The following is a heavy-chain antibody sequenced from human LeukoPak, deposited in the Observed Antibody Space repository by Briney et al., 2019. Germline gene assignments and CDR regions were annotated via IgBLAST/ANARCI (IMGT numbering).Heavy chain of an antibody. V-gene: IGHV3-48*01. D-gene: IGHD5-18*01. CDR2: ISSSSSTI. CDR1: GFTFSSYS. J-gene: IGHJ4*02. CDR3: ARAGYSYGYYFDY. Sequence: GGSLRLSCAASGFTFSSYSMNWVRQAPGKGLEWVSYISSSSSTIYYADSVKGRFTISRDNAKNSLYPQMNSLRAEDTAVYYCARAGYSYGYYFDYWGQGTLVTASS.